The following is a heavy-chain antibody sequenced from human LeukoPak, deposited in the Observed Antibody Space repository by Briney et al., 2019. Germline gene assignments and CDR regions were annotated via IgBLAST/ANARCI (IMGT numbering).Heavy chain of an antibody. Sequence: NASETLSLTCTVSGGSITSYYWSWIRQPPGKGLEWIGYIYYSGNTNYNPSLKSRVTISVDTSKNQFSLKLSSVTAADTAVYYCAREGRYRYGYNEYHSYMDIWGKGTTVTVSS. J-gene: IGHJ6*03. CDR1: GGSITSYY. D-gene: IGHD5-24*01. V-gene: IGHV4-59*01. CDR2: IYYSGNT. CDR3: AREGRYRYGYNEYHSYMDI.